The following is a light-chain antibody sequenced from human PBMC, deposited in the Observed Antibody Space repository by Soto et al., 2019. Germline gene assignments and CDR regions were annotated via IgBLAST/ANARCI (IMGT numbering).Light chain of an antibody. J-gene: IGKJ4*01. CDR2: DAS. Sequence: EIVLTQSPATLSLSLGERATLSCRASQSVSSYLAWYQQKPGQAPRLLIYDASNRATGIPARFSGSGSGTDFTLTISSLEPEDFAVYYCQQRSNWSLTVGGGTKVDIK. CDR1: QSVSSY. V-gene: IGKV3-11*01. CDR3: QQRSNWSLT.